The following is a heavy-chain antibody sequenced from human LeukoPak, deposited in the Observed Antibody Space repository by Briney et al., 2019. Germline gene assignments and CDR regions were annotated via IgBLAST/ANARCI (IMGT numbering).Heavy chain of an antibody. CDR3: ARARTSLGQDYYYGMDV. Sequence: GGSLRLSCAASGFTFSDYYMSWIRQAPGKGLEWVSYISSSGSTIYYADSVKGRFTISRDNAKNSLYLQMNSLRAEDTAVYYCARARTSLGQDYYYGMDVWGQGTTVTVSS. J-gene: IGHJ6*02. D-gene: IGHD1-1*01. CDR2: ISSSGSTI. V-gene: IGHV3-11*01. CDR1: GFTFSDYY.